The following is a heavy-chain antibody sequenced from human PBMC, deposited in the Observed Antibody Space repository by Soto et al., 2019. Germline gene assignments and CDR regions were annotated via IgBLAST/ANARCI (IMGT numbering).Heavy chain of an antibody. CDR3: ARGRDFPPAYSNGRGGHNWFDP. J-gene: IGHJ5*02. D-gene: IGHD4-4*01. CDR1: GGSISSGGYS. CDR2: IYHSGST. Sequence: PSETLSLTCAVSGGSISSGGYSWSWIRQPPGKGLEWIGYIYHSGSTYYNPTLKSRVTISVDRSKNQFSLKLSSVTAADTAVYYCARGRDFPPAYSNGRGGHNWFDPWGQGTLVTVSS. V-gene: IGHV4-30-2*01.